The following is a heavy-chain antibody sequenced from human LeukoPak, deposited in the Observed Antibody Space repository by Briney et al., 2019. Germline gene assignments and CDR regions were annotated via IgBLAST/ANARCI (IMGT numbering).Heavy chain of an antibody. V-gene: IGHV3-23*01. D-gene: IGHD1-26*01. CDR2: ISGSGGTS. J-gene: IGHJ4*02. CDR3: ANLRPAGIDY. CDR1: GFTFSSYA. Sequence: GGSLRLSCAAFGFTFSSYAMSWVRQAPGKGLEWVSTISGSGGTSYYADSVKGRFTISRDNSKNTLDLQMNNLRDDDTAVYYWANLRPAGIDYWGQGTLVTVSS.